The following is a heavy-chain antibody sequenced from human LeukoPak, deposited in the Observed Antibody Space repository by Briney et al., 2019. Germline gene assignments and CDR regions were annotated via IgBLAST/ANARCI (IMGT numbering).Heavy chain of an antibody. CDR2: ISGSGGST. J-gene: IGHJ4*02. CDR1: GFTFSRNG. V-gene: IGHV3-23*01. D-gene: IGHD3-10*01. CDR3: AKDRRAGSYDY. Sequence: GGSLRLSCAASGFTFSRNGMTWVRQAPGKGLEWVSAISGSGGSTYYADSVKGRFTISRDNSKNTLSLQMNSLRAEDTAVYYCAKDRRAGSYDYWGQGTLVTVSS.